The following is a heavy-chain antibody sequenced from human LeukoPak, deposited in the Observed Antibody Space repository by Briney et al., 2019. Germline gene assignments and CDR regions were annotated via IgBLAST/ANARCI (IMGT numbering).Heavy chain of an antibody. D-gene: IGHD6-13*01. J-gene: IGHJ4*02. V-gene: IGHV3-9*01. CDR3: AKGFSSSSWLYYFDY. Sequence: GGSLRLSCVVSGFPFSSYAMSWVRQAPGKGLEWVSGISWNSGSIGYADSVKGRFTISRDNAKNSLYLQMNSLRAEDTALYYCAKGFSSSSWLYYFDYWGQGTLVTVSS. CDR1: GFPFSSYA. CDR2: ISWNSGSI.